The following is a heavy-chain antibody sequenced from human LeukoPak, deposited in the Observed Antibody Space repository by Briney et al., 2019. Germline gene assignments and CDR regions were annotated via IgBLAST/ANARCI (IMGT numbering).Heavy chain of an antibody. V-gene: IGHV3-21*01. D-gene: IGHD3-22*01. CDR3: AREGSGVFSSGYFEY. CDR2: ISSSSSYI. CDR1: GFTFNSYT. Sequence: GGSLRLSCAASGFTFNSYTMNWVRQAPGMGLEWVSSISSSSSYIYYADSLKGRFTVSRDNAKNSLYLQMNSLRAEDMAVYYCAREGSGVFSSGYFEYWGQGTLVTVSS. J-gene: IGHJ4*02.